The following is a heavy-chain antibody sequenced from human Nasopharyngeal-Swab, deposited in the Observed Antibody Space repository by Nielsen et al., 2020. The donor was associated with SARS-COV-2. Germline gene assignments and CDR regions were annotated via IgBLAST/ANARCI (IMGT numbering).Heavy chain of an antibody. CDR2: MSRSGGTI. Sequence: GGSLRLSCAASGFTISNYGMNWVRHAPGKGLEWVSHMSRSGGTIYYADSVKGRFTISRDNAKNSIYLQMHSLRAEDTAVYYCRGWLATFDIWGQGKLVTVSS. D-gene: IGHD3-22*01. CDR1: GFTISNYG. CDR3: RGWLATFDI. V-gene: IGHV3-48*03. J-gene: IGHJ3*02.